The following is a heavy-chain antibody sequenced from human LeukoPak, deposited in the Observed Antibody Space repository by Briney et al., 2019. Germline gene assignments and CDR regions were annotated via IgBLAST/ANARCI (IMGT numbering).Heavy chain of an antibody. CDR1: GFTFSSYW. D-gene: IGHD1-26*01. V-gene: IGHV3-7*01. J-gene: IGHJ4*02. Sequence: PGGSLRLSCAASGFTFSSYWMSWVRQAPGGGLEWVANIKQDGSEKHYVDSVKGRFSISRDNAKNSLYLQMNSQRAEDTAVYYCASKGGSYFAFDYWGQGTLVTVSS. CDR2: IKQDGSEK. CDR3: ASKGGSYFAFDY.